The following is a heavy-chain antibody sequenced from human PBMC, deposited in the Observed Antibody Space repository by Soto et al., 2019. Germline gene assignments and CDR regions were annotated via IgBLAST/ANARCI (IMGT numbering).Heavy chain of an antibody. CDR3: ARWPRFRSSGGYYYGMDV. V-gene: IGHV3-48*02. D-gene: IGHD2-15*01. CDR1: GFTFSSYS. Sequence: GGSLRLSCAASGFTFSSYSMNWVRQAPGKGLEWVSYISSSSSTIYYADSVKGRFTISRDNAKNSLYLQMNSLRDEDTAVYYCARWPRFRSSGGYYYGMDVWGQGTTVTVSS. CDR2: ISSSSSTI. J-gene: IGHJ6*02.